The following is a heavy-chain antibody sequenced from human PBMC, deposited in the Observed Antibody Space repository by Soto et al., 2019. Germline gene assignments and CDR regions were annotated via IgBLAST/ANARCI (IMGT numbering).Heavy chain of an antibody. V-gene: IGHV3-23*01. J-gene: IGHJ4*02. CDR2: ISGSGGGS. D-gene: IGHD2-21*02. Sequence: EVQLLESGGGLVQPGGSLRLSCAASGFTFSTYAMTWVRQAPGKGLEWVSGISGSGGGSYYADSVKGRFTVSRDNSKDTLYLQMDSLRAEDTAVYCCAKAITTVVTGSDYWGQGTLVTVSS. CDR1: GFTFSTYA. CDR3: AKAITTVVTGSDY.